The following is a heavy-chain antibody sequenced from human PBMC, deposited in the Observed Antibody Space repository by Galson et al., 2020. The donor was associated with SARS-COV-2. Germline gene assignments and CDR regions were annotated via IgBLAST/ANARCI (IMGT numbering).Heavy chain of an antibody. CDR1: GFTFSSYA. CDR2: ISGSGSPT. Sequence: GGSLRLSCAASGFTFSSYAMNWLRQAPGKGLEWVSGISGSGSPTYYAGSVKGRFTISRDNSQNTLYLQMNGLRAEDTAIYYCAKRHRDSSGFDYWGQGARVTVSS. CDR3: AKRHRDSSGFDY. D-gene: IGHD3-22*01. V-gene: IGHV3-23*01. J-gene: IGHJ4*02.